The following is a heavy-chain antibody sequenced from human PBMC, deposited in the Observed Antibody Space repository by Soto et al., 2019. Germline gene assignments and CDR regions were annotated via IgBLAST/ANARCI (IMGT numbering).Heavy chain of an antibody. CDR3: ARDHLTAMVIFDY. J-gene: IGHJ4*02. D-gene: IGHD5-18*01. CDR1: GFTFSDYY. CDR2: ISSSGSTI. V-gene: IGHV3-11*01. Sequence: PGGSLRLSCAASGFTFSDYYMSWIRQAPGKGLEWVSYISSSGSTIYYADSVKGRFTISRDNAKNSLYLQMNSLRAEDTAVYYCARDHLTAMVIFDYWGQGTLVTVSS.